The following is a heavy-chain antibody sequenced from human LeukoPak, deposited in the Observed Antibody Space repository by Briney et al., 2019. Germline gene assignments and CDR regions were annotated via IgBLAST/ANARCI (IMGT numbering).Heavy chain of an antibody. V-gene: IGHV4-31*03. J-gene: IGHJ6*03. D-gene: IGHD4-11*01. CDR3: ADTVTGYYYYMDV. Sequence: SETLSLTCTVSGGSISSGGYYWSWIRQHPGKGLEWIGYIYYSGSTYYNPSLKSRVTISVDTSKNQFSLKLSSVTAADTAVYYSADTVTGYYYYMDVWGKGSTVTVSS. CDR2: IYYSGST. CDR1: GGSISSGGYY.